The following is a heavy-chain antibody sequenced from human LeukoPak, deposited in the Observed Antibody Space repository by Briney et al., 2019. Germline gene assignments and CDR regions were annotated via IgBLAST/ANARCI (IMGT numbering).Heavy chain of an antibody. CDR2: INHSGST. Sequence: SETLSLTCAVYGGSFSGYYWSWIRQPPGKGLEWIGEINHSGSTNYNPSLKSRVTISVDTSKNQFSLKLSSVTAADTAVYYCARGQYCSGGSCHGPPPYYYYYYMDVWGKGTTVTVSS. V-gene: IGHV4-34*01. CDR3: ARGQYCSGGSCHGPPPYYYYYYMDV. D-gene: IGHD2-15*01. CDR1: GGSFSGYY. J-gene: IGHJ6*03.